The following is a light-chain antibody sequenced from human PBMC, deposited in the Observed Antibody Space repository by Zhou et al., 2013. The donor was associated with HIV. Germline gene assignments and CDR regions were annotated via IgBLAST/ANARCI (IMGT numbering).Light chain of an antibody. V-gene: IGKV1-8*01. Sequence: AIRVTQSPSSLSASTGDRVTITCRASQDISTYLAWYQQKAGKAPKFLIYASSTLQSGVPSRFSGSGSGTAFTLTINSLQPEDFATYYCQQSYSTPQTFGQGTKVEIK. CDR2: ASS. CDR3: QQSYSTPQT. J-gene: IGKJ1*01. CDR1: QDISTY.